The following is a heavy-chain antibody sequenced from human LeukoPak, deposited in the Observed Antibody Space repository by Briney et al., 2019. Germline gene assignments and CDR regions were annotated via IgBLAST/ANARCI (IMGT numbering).Heavy chain of an antibody. Sequence: PGGSLRLSCAASGFTFSSYWMSWVRQAPGKGLEWVANIKQDGSEKYYVDSVKGRFTISRDNAKNSLYLQMNSLRADDTAVYYCATSYGDYLFDYWGQGTLVTVSS. CDR3: ATSYGDYLFDY. J-gene: IGHJ4*02. V-gene: IGHV3-7*02. CDR1: GFTFSSYW. CDR2: IKQDGSEK. D-gene: IGHD4-17*01.